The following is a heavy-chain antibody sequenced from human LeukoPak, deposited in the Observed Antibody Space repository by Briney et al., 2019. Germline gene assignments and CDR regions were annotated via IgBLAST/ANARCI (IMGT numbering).Heavy chain of an antibody. CDR2: IRPEGTTT. D-gene: IGHD3-9*01. CDR1: GFTFSTYW. Sequence: GGSLRLSCAASGFTFSTYWMHWVRQAPGKGLVWVSRIRPEGTTTAYADSVEGRFTISRDNAKNTLFLQMNSLSAEDTAVYYCARDLDWILFAYWGQGTLVTVSS. CDR3: ARDLDWILFAY. V-gene: IGHV3-74*03. J-gene: IGHJ4*02.